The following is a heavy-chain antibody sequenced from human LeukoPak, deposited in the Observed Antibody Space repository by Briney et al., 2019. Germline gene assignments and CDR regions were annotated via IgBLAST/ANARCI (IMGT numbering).Heavy chain of an antibody. CDR3: ARGRSYGFDFDS. J-gene: IGHJ4*02. D-gene: IGHD5-18*01. CDR2: KYYSGST. V-gene: IGHV4-61*01. Sequence: SETLSLTCDVSGVTINTCCYYWTWIRQPPGKGLEWIGYKYYSGSTRYNSSLRSRLTISLDSSKNQFSLRLTSVTAADTAVYYCARGRSYGFDFDSWGPGTLVIVSS. CDR1: GVTINTCCYY.